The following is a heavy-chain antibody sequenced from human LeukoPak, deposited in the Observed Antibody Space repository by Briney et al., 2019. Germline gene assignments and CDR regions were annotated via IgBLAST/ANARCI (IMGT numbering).Heavy chain of an antibody. CDR1: GFTLSCYW. D-gene: IGHD3-9*01. J-gene: IGHJ4*02. CDR2: IKPDGSEK. V-gene: IGHV3-7*01. CDR3: ARKDRYGLDY. Sequence: GGSLRLSRAASGFTLSCYWMRWVRPAPGKGRGRVGDIKPDGSEKYHVDSLKGRFTISTDSAKNSLYLQINSLRAEDTAVYYCARKDRYGLDYWGQGTLVTVSS.